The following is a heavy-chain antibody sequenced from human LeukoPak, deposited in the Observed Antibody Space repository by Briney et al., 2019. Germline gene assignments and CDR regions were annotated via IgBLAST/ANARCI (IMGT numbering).Heavy chain of an antibody. CDR3: ARDGASGSYTDWLDP. Sequence: GGSLRLSCAASGFTFSSYSMNWVRQAPGKGLEWVSSISSSSSYIYYADSVKGRFTISRDNAKNSLYLQMNSLRAEDTAVYYCARDGASGSYTDWLDPWGQGTLVTVSS. J-gene: IGHJ5*02. V-gene: IGHV3-21*01. CDR1: GFTFSSYS. D-gene: IGHD1-26*01. CDR2: ISSSSSYI.